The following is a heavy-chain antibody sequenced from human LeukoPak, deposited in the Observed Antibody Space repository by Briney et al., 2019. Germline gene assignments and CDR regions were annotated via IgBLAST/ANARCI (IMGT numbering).Heavy chain of an antibody. V-gene: IGHV3-30*03. Sequence: PGGSLRLSCAASGFTFSTYGMHWVRQAPGKGLEWVAVISYNGRSTYYADSVKGRFTISRDNYRNTLYLQMNSLRAEDTAVYYCQATTVAGDAFDIWGQGTMVTVSS. CDR1: GFTFSTYG. CDR3: QATTVAGDAFDI. J-gene: IGHJ3*02. CDR2: ISYNGRST. D-gene: IGHD4-23*01.